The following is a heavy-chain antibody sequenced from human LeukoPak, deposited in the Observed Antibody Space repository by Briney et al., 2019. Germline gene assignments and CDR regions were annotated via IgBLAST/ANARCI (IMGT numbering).Heavy chain of an antibody. CDR3: ARLKDGDYGLYYFDY. Sequence: SETLSLTCTVSGGSISSYYWSWIRQPPGEGLESIGYIYYSNTNYNPSLKSRVTISVDTSKNQFSLKLSSVTAADAAVYYCARLKDGDYGLYYFDYWGQGTLVTVSS. V-gene: IGHV4-59*08. CDR1: GGSISSYY. J-gene: IGHJ4*02. D-gene: IGHD4-17*01. CDR2: IYYSNT.